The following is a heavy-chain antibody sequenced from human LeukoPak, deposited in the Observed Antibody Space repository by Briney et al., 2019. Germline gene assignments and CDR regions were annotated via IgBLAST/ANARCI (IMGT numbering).Heavy chain of an antibody. D-gene: IGHD3-10*01. CDR2: INWNGGST. CDR1: GFTFDEYG. J-gene: IGHJ4*02. V-gene: IGHV3-20*04. Sequence: GGSLRLSCATSGFTFDEYGMSWVRQAPGKGLEWVSGINWNGGSTGYADSVEGRFTISRDNAKNYLYLQMNSLRAEDTALYYCAKVRITMVRGVMEYFDYWGQGTLVTVSS. CDR3: AKVRITMVRGVMEYFDY.